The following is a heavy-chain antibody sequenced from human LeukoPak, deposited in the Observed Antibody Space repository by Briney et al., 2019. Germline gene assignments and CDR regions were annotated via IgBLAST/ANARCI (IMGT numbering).Heavy chain of an antibody. Sequence: SETLSLTCTVSGGSISSSDYFWTWIRQHPWKGLEWIGYIYYSGTTYYNPSLKSRLTISVDTSKNQFSLKLSSVTAADTAVYYCATLLHSSGYPYYYYYGMDVWGQGTTVTVSS. CDR3: ATLLHSSGYPYYYYYGMDV. V-gene: IGHV4-31*03. J-gene: IGHJ6*02. CDR2: IYYSGTT. D-gene: IGHD3-22*01. CDR1: GGSISSSDYF.